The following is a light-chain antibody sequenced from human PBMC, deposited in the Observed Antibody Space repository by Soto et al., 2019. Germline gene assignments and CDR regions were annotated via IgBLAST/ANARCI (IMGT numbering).Light chain of an antibody. Sequence: QSVLTQPASVSGSPGQSITISCTGTSSDVGGYNYVSWYQQHPGKAPKLMIYDVSNRPSGVSNRFSGSKSGNTASLTISGLQAEDEADYYCSSYTSSSTSTYVFGTGTKVTVL. CDR2: DVS. V-gene: IGLV2-14*01. CDR3: SSYTSSSTSTYV. J-gene: IGLJ1*01. CDR1: SSDVGGYNY.